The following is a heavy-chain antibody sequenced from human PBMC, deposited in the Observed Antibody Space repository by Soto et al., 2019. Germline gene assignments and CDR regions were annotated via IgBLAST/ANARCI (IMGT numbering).Heavy chain of an antibody. J-gene: IGHJ4*02. V-gene: IGHV3-23*01. Sequence: VGSLRLSCAASGFTFDEFGMSWVRQAPGKGLEWVSAISGSGGSTYYADSVRGRFTISRDNSKNTLYLQMNSLRAEDTAVYYCARVISMDLLLHTAPGYWGQGTLVTVSS. CDR2: ISGSGGST. D-gene: IGHD5-18*01. CDR1: GFTFDEFG. CDR3: ARVISMDLLLHTAPGY.